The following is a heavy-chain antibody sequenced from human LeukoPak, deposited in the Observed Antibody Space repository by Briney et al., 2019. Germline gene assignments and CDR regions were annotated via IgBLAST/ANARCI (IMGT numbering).Heavy chain of an antibody. CDR2: IRDDGSNK. CDR3: AKDRGMATIPSGSYFDY. V-gene: IGHV3-30*02. D-gene: IGHD5-24*01. Sequence: GGSLRLSPAASGFTLSSDVMHWVRQAPGKGLEWGAFIRDDGSNKYHADSVKGRFTISRDNSQNTVYLQMNSLRVEGTAVYYCAKDRGMATIPSGSYFDYWGRGRLLGVCS. CDR1: GFTLSSDV. J-gene: IGHJ4*02.